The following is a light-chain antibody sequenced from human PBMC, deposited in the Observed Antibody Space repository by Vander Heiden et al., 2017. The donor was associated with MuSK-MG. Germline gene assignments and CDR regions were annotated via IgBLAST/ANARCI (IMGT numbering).Light chain of an antibody. CDR3: QVWDSGTDPCV. V-gene: IGLV3-21*02. J-gene: IGLJ3*02. CDR2: DDR. Sequence: SYVLTQPPSVSVAPGQTARISCGGDNIGSKDVRWYQQRPGQAPVLVVYDDRDRPSGIPERFSGSNSGNTATLTISRVEAGDEADYYCQVWDSGTDPCVFGGGTKLTVL. CDR1: NIGSKD.